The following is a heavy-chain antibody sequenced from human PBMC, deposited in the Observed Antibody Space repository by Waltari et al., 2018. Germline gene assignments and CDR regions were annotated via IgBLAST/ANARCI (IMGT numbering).Heavy chain of an antibody. V-gene: IGHV3-23*03. CDR2: IDACGNT. J-gene: IGHJ1*01. D-gene: IGHD1-26*01. Sequence: EVQLLESGGGFVQPGGSLRLSCAASGFAFSSNAMSWVRLAPGKGLELVSVIDACGNTYDADAVKGRFNISRDNSKNTVYLQMNGLRGEDTGLYYCAKDSLFLSGSYFRHWGLGTLVTVSS. CDR1: GFAFSSNA. CDR3: AKDSLFLSGSYFRH.